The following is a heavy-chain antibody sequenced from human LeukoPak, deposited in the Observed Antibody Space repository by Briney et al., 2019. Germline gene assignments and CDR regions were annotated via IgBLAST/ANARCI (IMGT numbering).Heavy chain of an antibody. J-gene: IGHJ4*02. CDR2: INGNGGST. CDR1: GFTFSSFA. CDR3: AKPREYSSTWFGVDH. Sequence: GGSLRLTCAASGFTFSSFALSWVRQAPGKGPEWVSAINGNGGSTYYADSVNGRFTISRDNSKNTLFLQMYSLRAEDTAAYYCAKPREYSSTWFGVDHWGQGSLVTVSS. V-gene: IGHV3-23*01. D-gene: IGHD6-13*01.